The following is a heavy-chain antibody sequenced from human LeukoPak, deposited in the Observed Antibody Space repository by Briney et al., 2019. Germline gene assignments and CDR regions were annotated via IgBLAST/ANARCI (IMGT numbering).Heavy chain of an antibody. D-gene: IGHD1-26*01. CDR3: ARGGGVGYYYYYMDV. CDR1: GGSISSSSYY. Sequence: SETLSLTCTVSGGSISSSSYYWGWIRQPPGKGLEWIGSIYYSGSTYYNPSLKSRVTISVDTSKNQFSLKLSSVTAADTAVYYCARGGGVGYYYYYMDVWGKGTTVTVSS. CDR2: IYYSGST. J-gene: IGHJ6*03. V-gene: IGHV4-39*07.